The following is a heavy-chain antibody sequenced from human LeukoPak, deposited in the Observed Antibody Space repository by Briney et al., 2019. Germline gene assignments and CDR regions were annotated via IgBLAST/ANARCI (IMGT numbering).Heavy chain of an antibody. Sequence: SVKVSCKASGGTFGVNAIHWVRQAPGQGLEWMGDIIPVFPTSNYAQNFQGRVTFTADESTSTAYMELNSLTSEDTAIYYCARDGVRNMGLRLDYWGQGTLITVSS. J-gene: IGHJ4*02. CDR1: GGTFGVNA. CDR2: IIPVFPTS. D-gene: IGHD1-14*01. CDR3: ARDGVRNMGLRLDY. V-gene: IGHV1-69*13.